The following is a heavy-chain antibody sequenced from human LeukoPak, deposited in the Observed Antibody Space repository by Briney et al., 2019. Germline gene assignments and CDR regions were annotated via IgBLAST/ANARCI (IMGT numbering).Heavy chain of an antibody. V-gene: IGHV4-30-2*01. CDR1: GGSISSGGYY. CDR3: ASSAAGADY. Sequence: SETLSLTCTVSGGSISSGGYYWSWIRQPPGKGLEWIGYIYHSGSTYYNPSLKSRVTISVDRSKNQFSLKLSSVTAADTAVYYCASSAAGADYWGQGTLVTVSS. D-gene: IGHD6-13*01. CDR2: IYHSGST. J-gene: IGHJ4*02.